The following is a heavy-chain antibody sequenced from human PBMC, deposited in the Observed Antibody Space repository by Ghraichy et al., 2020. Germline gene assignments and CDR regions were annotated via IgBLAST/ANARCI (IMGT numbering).Heavy chain of an antibody. CDR3: ARGSGYQDY. J-gene: IGHJ4*02. D-gene: IGHD3-3*01. V-gene: IGHV3-7*01. CDR1: GFTFSSYW. Sequence: GESLNISCAASGFTFSSYWLTWVRQAPGKGLEWVANINQGGSERYYVDSVKGRFTISRDNAMNSLYLQMNSLRAEDTAVYYCARGSGYQDYWGQGALVTVSS. CDR2: INQGGSER.